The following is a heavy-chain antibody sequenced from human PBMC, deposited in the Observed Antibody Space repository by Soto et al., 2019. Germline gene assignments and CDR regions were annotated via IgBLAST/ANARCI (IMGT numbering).Heavy chain of an antibody. CDR2: ISTTGENT. V-gene: IGHV3-23*01. CDR3: AKWDSNSGYDY. J-gene: IGHJ4*02. CDR1: GFTFRISD. Sequence: LRLSCAASGFTFRISDMSWVRQAPGQGLEWVSSISTTGENTYYADSVKGRFTISRDNSKNTLYLQMNSLRADDTAVYYCAKWDSNSGYDYWGQGTLVTVSS. D-gene: IGHD6-13*01.